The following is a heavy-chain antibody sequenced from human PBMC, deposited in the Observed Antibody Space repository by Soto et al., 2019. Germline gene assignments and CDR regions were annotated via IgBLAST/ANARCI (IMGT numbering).Heavy chain of an antibody. CDR2: VYYTGST. J-gene: IGHJ4*02. V-gene: IGHV4-59*01. Sequence: SETLSLTCSVSGGSISCSYWSWIRQSPGKGLEWLGYVYYTGSTNYSPSLRSRVSISVDTSKNEFSLRLSSVTAADTAVYFCARSVAVPGARIDYWGPGTQVTVSS. CDR1: GGSISCSY. CDR3: ARSVAVPGARIDY. D-gene: IGHD6-19*01.